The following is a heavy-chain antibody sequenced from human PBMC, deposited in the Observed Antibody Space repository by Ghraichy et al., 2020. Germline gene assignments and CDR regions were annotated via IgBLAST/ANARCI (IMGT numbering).Heavy chain of an antibody. CDR3: AGRTGSGSYDEYYFDY. CDR1: GGSFSGYY. Sequence: SETLSLTCAVYGGSFSGYYWSWIRQPPGKGLEWIGEINHSGSTNYNPSLKSRVTISVDTSKNQFSLKLSSVTAADTAVYYCAGRTGSGSYDEYYFDYWGQGTLVTVSS. D-gene: IGHD3-10*01. CDR2: INHSGST. J-gene: IGHJ4*02. V-gene: IGHV4-34*01.